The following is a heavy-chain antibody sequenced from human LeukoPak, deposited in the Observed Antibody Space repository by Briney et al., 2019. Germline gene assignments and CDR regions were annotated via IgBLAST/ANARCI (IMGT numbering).Heavy chain of an antibody. CDR1: GYTFTSYY. Sequence: ASVKVSCKASGYTFTSYYIHWVRQAPGQGLEWMGIINPSGGSTSYAQKFQGRVTMTRDMSTSTVYMELSSLRSEDTAVYYCARVATITKVFDYWGQGTLVTVSS. D-gene: IGHD5-12*01. CDR3: ARVATITKVFDY. J-gene: IGHJ4*02. V-gene: IGHV1-46*01. CDR2: INPSGGST.